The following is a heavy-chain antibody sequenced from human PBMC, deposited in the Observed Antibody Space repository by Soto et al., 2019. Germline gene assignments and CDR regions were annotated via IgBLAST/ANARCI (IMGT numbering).Heavy chain of an antibody. V-gene: IGHV4-31*03. J-gene: IGHJ4*02. CDR3: ALALGPTTGLDY. CDR1: GASISSGHYY. CDR2: IYNTGST. D-gene: IGHD7-27*01. Sequence: PSETLSLTCSVSGASISSGHYYWTWIRQHPGKSLEWIGSIYNTGSTSYNPSLTSRLSISVDTSENHFSLRLFSVTVADTAVYYCALALGPTTGLDYWGQGSLVTVS.